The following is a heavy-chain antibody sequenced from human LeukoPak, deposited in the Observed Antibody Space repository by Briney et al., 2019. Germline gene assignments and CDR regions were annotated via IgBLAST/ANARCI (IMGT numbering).Heavy chain of an antibody. Sequence: ASVKVSCKASGYTFTGYYVHWVRQAPGQGPEWMGRINTNSGVTDYAKKFQGRVTRTRDTSISTAYMELSRLRSDDTAVYYCAREGSGYWGQGTLVTVSS. CDR1: GYTFTGYY. D-gene: IGHD1-14*01. CDR3: AREGSGY. V-gene: IGHV1-2*06. J-gene: IGHJ4*02. CDR2: INTNSGVT.